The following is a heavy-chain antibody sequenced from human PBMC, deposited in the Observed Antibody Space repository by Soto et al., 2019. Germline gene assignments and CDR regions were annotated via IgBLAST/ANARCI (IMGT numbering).Heavy chain of an antibody. V-gene: IGHV4-59*01. CDR3: AREYGSSWSFDY. CDR2: IYYSGST. Sequence: QVQLQESGPGLVKPSETLSLTCTVSGGSISSYYWSSIRQPPGKGLEWIGYIYYSGSTNYNPSLKSRVTISVDTSKNQFSLKLSSVTAADTAVYYCAREYGSSWSFDYWGQGTLVTVSP. J-gene: IGHJ4*02. D-gene: IGHD6-13*01. CDR1: GGSISSYY.